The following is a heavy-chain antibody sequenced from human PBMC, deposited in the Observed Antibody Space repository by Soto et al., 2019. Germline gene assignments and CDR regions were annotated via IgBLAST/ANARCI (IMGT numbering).Heavy chain of an antibody. CDR2: ISYDGSNK. Sequence: QVQLVESGGGVVQPGRSLRLSCAASGFTFSSYGMHWVRQAPGKGLEWVAVISYDGSNKYYADSVKGRFTISRDNSKNTLYLQMNSLRAEDTAVYYCAKGVVVVPAAIQSWFDPWGQGILVTVSS. CDR3: AKGVVVVPAAIQSWFDP. CDR1: GFTFSSYG. V-gene: IGHV3-30*18. D-gene: IGHD2-2*02. J-gene: IGHJ5*02.